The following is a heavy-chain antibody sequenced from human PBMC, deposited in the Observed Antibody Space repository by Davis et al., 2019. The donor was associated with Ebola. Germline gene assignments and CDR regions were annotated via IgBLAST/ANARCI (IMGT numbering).Heavy chain of an antibody. CDR1: GGSISSYY. V-gene: IGHV4-59*12. D-gene: IGHD6-13*01. Sequence: MPSETLSLTCTVSGGSISSYYWSWIRQPPGKGLEWLGYISYSGSTNYNPSLKSRVTISVDTSKNQFSLKLSSVTAADTAVYYCARYRPSFSSSWPNNWFDPWGQGTLVTVFS. J-gene: IGHJ5*02. CDR2: ISYSGST. CDR3: ARYRPSFSSSWPNNWFDP.